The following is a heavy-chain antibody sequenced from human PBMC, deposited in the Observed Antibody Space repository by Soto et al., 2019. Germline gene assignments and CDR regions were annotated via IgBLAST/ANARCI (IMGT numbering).Heavy chain of an antibody. V-gene: IGHV1-2*02. CDR3: AREGTGYSAFDI. Sequence: XSVKDTCQASAYTFGCYYMNWVRQAPGQGLEWMGWINPKSGGTKYVQKFQGRVTMTRDTSSNTVYMDLSRLTSDYTAVYYCAREGTGYSAFDIWGQGTMVTVS. J-gene: IGHJ3*02. CDR1: AYTFGCYY. CDR2: INPKSGGT. D-gene: IGHD3-9*01.